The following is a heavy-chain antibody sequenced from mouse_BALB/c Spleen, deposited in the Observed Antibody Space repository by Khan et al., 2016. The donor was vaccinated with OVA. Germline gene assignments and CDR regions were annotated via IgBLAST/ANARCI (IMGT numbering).Heavy chain of an antibody. Sequence: QVQLQQPGPELVKSGASVKMSCKASGYTFTDYVINWVKQRTGQGLEWIGEIYPGSGTTYYNEKFKGKATLTADKSSNTAYMQLSSLTSEDSAVYFCAKNYASWFAYWGQGTLVTVSA. V-gene: IGHV1-77*01. CDR1: GYTFTDYV. CDR2: IYPGSGTT. J-gene: IGHJ3*01. CDR3: AKNYASWFAY.